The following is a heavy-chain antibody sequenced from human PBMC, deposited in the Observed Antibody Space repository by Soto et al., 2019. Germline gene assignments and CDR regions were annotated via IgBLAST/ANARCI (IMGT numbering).Heavy chain of an antibody. CDR2: INPKSGGT. CDR1: GYTFTVYY. CDR3: ARDLEKGGGSAGFDY. V-gene: IGHV1-2*02. Sequence: SVKVSCKASGYTFTVYYMHWVRQAPGQGLEWMGWINPKSGGTMYPQKFQGRVTMTWDTSISTAYMALTRLRSDDTAVYYCARDLEKGGGSAGFDYWGQGTLVTASS. J-gene: IGHJ4*02. D-gene: IGHD1-26*01.